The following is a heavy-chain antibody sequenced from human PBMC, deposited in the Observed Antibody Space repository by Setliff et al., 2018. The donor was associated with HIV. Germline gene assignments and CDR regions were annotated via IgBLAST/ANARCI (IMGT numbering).Heavy chain of an antibody. CDR1: GGSISTYY. CDR2: IYFTGSS. J-gene: IGHJ3*01. V-gene: IGHV4-59*01. D-gene: IGHD4-17*01. Sequence: PSETLSLTCTVSGGSISTYYWSWIRQPPGKGLVWIGSIYFTGSSDNNPSLKSRVTLSVDTSKHQFSLKLSSVTAADTAVYYCARVQMAYAAFDVWGQGTMVTVSS. CDR3: ARVQMAYAAFDV.